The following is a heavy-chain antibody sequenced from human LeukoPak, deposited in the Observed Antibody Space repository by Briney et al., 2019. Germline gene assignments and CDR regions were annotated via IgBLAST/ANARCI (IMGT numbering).Heavy chain of an antibody. CDR2: INPNSGGT. CDR3: AREADYGDDYFDY. V-gene: IGHV1-2*02. Sequence: HVASVKVSCKASGYTFTGYYMHWVRQAPGQGLEWMGWINPNSGGTNYAQKFQGRVTMTRDTSISTAYMGLSRLRSDDTAVYYCAREADYGDDYFDYWGQGTLVTVSS. CDR1: GYTFTGYY. J-gene: IGHJ4*02. D-gene: IGHD4-17*01.